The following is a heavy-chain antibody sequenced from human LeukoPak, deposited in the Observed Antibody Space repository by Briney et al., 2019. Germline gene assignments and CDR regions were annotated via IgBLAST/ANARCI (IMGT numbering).Heavy chain of an antibody. CDR1: GDSISSDGYY. D-gene: IGHD6-13*01. V-gene: IGHV4-31*03. CDR2: IYYSGTT. J-gene: IGHJ2*01. CDR3: ARCDSRAQAGYFDL. Sequence: SETLSLTCTVSGDSISSDGYYWTWIRQHPGKGLEWIGYIYYSGTTFYNPSLKSRFTISVDTSNNQFSLRLSSVTAADTAVYYCARCDSRAQAGYFDLWGRGALLTVSS.